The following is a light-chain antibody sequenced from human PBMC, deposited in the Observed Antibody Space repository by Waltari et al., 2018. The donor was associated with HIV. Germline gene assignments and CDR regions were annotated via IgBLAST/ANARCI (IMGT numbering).Light chain of an antibody. V-gene: IGLV2-23*02. CDR2: EVT. CDR3: CSYAGSDTLV. J-gene: IGLJ3*02. Sequence: QSALTQPASVAGSPGQSITIPCPGTHSDVGNYNLVSWYRQHPDKAPKLLIFEVTRRPSGVSDRFSGSKSGNTASLTISGLQAEDEADYYCCSYAGSDTLVFGGGTKLTVL. CDR1: HSDVGNYNL.